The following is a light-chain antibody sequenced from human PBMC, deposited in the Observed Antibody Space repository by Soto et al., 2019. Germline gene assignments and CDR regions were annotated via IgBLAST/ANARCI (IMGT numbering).Light chain of an antibody. Sequence: EIVMTQSPATLSVSPGEGATLSCRASENVDTNLAWYQHKPGQAPRLLIYGASTRAAGVPARFRGSGSGTEFTLTISSLESEDVAVYYCQQCHKWPRITFGPGTRLE. CDR3: QQCHKWPRIT. V-gene: IGKV3-15*01. CDR1: ENVDTN. CDR2: GAS. J-gene: IGKJ5*01.